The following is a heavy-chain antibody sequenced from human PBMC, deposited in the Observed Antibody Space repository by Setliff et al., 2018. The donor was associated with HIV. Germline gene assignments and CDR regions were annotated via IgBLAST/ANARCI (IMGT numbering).Heavy chain of an antibody. Sequence: SETLSLTCTVSGGSISTYYWSWIRQPPGKGLEWVGYIYNGGITSYNPSLKSRVTISADASKNQFSLKLNSVTAADTAVYYCARHVRYSGSGSYSFDYWGQGTLVTVSS. J-gene: IGHJ4*02. V-gene: IGHV4-59*08. CDR1: GGSISTYY. CDR2: IYNGGIT. CDR3: ARHVRYSGSGSYSFDY. D-gene: IGHD3-10*01.